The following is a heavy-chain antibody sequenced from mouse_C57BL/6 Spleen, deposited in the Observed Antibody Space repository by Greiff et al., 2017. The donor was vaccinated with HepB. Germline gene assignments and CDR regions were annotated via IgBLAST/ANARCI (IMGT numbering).Heavy chain of an antibody. CDR2: IDPNSGGT. V-gene: IGHV1-72*01. D-gene: IGHD1-1*01. J-gene: IGHJ4*01. Sequence: QVQLQQPGAELVKPGASVKLSCKASGYTFTSYWMHWVKQRPGRGLEWIGRIDPNSGGTKYNEKFKSKATLTVDKPSSTAYMQLSSLTSEDSAVFYCAIGELGGSSPYYYAMDYWGQGTSVTVSS. CDR3: AIGELGGSSPYYYAMDY. CDR1: GYTFTSYW.